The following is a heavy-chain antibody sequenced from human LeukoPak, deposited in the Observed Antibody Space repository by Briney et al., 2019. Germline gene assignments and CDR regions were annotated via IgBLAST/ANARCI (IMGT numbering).Heavy chain of an antibody. CDR2: IGSSSSTI. CDR3: ARTTGYYYYFDY. V-gene: IGHV3-48*02. J-gene: IGHJ4*02. CDR1: GFTFSSYS. D-gene: IGHD3-9*01. Sequence: PGGSLRLSCAPSGFTFSSYSMNWVRQAPGKGLEWVSYIGSSSSTIYYADSVKGRFTISRDNAKNSLYLQMNSLRDEDTAVYYCARTTGYYYYFDYWGQGTLVTVSS.